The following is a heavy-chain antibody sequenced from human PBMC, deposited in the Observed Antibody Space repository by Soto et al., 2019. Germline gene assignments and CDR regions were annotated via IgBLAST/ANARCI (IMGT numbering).Heavy chain of an antibody. Sequence: ASVKVSCKASGGTFSSYAISWVRQAPGQGLEWMGGIIPIFGTANYAQKFQGRVTITADESTSTAYMELSSLRSEDTAVYYCAREGGRIAAAGTISSDFDYWGQGTLVTVSS. CDR2: IIPIFGTA. V-gene: IGHV1-69*13. CDR1: GGTFSSYA. CDR3: AREGGRIAAAGTISSDFDY. J-gene: IGHJ4*02. D-gene: IGHD6-13*01.